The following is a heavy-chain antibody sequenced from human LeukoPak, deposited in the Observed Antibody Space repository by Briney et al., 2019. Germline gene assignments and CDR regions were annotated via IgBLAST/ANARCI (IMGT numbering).Heavy chain of an antibody. D-gene: IGHD6-13*01. Sequence: GGSLRLSCAASGFTFSGYSMHWVRQAPGKGLEWVSSVSSGSTYKFYADSVKGRSTISRDNAKSSLYLQLNSLRADDTAIYYCARGPTTIGGAGKGYFDYWGQEILVLVSS. CDR3: ARGPTTIGGAGKGYFDY. CDR1: GFTFSGYS. J-gene: IGHJ4*02. CDR2: VSSGSTYK. V-gene: IGHV3-21*01.